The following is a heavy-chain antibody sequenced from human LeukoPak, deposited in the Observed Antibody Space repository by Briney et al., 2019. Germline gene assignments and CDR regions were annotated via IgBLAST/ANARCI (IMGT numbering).Heavy chain of an antibody. CDR2: INHSGST. V-gene: IGHV4-34*01. CDR1: GGSFSGYY. J-gene: IGHJ6*02. CDR3: ARLQAGASLNYYYYYGMDV. D-gene: IGHD1-26*01. Sequence: SETLSLTCAVYGGSFSGYYWSWIRQPPGKGLEWIGEINHSGSTNYNPSLKSRVTISVDTSKNQFSLKLSSVTAADTAVYYCARLQAGASLNYYYYYGMDVWGQGTTVTVSS.